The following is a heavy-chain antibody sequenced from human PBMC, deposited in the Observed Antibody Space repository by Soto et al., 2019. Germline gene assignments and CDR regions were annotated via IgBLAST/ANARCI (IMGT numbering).Heavy chain of an antibody. CDR3: TTDPHSTGTKY. J-gene: IGHJ4*02. CDR1: GFSFSDAW. Sequence: PGGSLRLSCAASGFSFSDAWMTWVRQAPGAGLEWVGRIKSKPDGGTTDYAAPVKGRFTISRDASKTTLYLQMNSLKTEDTAVYYCTTDPHSTGTKYWGQGTLVTVSS. CDR2: IKSKPDGGTT. D-gene: IGHD1-1*01. V-gene: IGHV3-15*01.